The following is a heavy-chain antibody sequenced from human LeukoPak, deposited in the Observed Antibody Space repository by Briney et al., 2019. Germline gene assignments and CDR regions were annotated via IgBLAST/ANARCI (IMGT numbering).Heavy chain of an antibody. CDR1: GDTNSSSY. J-gene: IGHJ4*02. Sequence: PSETLSLTCTVSGDTNSSSYWSWIRHPPQKGLEWITYIDYVGKTKYNPPLKSRVSISVNASKNQFSLKLSSVTAADTDVYYCARGGGFWGQGTLVTVSS. CDR2: IDYVGKT. CDR3: ARGGGF. V-gene: IGHV4-59*01. D-gene: IGHD3-16*01.